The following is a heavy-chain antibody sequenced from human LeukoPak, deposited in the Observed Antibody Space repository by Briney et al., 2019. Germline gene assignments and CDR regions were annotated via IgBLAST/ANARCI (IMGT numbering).Heavy chain of an antibody. CDR1: GYTFTSYD. J-gene: IGHJ4*02. CDR2: MNPNSGNT. Sequence: ASVTVSCKASGYTFTSYDINWVRQAPGQGLEWMGWMNPNSGNTGYAQKFQGRVTMTRNTSISTAYMELSSLRSEDTAVYYCAKEGAYSSGWSFYFDYWGQGTLVTVSS. CDR3: AKEGAYSSGWSFYFDY. V-gene: IGHV1-8*01. D-gene: IGHD6-19*01.